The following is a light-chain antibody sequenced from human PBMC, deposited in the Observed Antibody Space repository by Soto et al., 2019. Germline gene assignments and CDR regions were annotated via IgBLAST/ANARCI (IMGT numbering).Light chain of an antibody. J-gene: IGKJ5*01. V-gene: IGKV3-20*01. CDR1: QSVSNNY. Sequence: EIVLTHSPGTLSLSPCERATLSCSASQSVSNNYLAWYQQKPGQAPRLLIYGASSRATGIPDRFSGSGSGTDFTLTISRLEPEDFAVYYCQQYGSSPPITFGQGTRLEIK. CDR2: GAS. CDR3: QQYGSSPPIT.